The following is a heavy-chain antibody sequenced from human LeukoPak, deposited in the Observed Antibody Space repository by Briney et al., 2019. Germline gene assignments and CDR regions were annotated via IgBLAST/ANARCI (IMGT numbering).Heavy chain of an antibody. CDR1: GGSISSSSYY. CDR3: ARQSDIVVVVAATWGFDY. Sequence: ETLSLTCTVSGGSISSSSYYWGWIRQPPGKGLEWIGSIYYSGSTYYNPSLKSRVTISVDTSKNQFSLKLSSVTAADTAVYYCARQSDIVVVVAATWGFDYWGQGTLVTVSS. D-gene: IGHD2-15*01. V-gene: IGHV4-39*01. J-gene: IGHJ4*02. CDR2: IYYSGST.